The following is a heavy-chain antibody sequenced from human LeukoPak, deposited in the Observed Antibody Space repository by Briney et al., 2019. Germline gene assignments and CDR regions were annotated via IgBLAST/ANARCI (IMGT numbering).Heavy chain of an antibody. Sequence: TGGSRRLSCAASGFTFSSYDMHWVRQATGKGLEWVSAIGTAGDTYYPGSVKGRFTISRENAKNSLYLQMNSLRAGDTAVYYCARAIRGDYGYDYWGQGTLVTVSS. CDR1: GFTFSSYD. CDR3: ARAIRGDYGYDY. J-gene: IGHJ4*02. D-gene: IGHD4-17*01. V-gene: IGHV3-13*01. CDR2: IGTAGDT.